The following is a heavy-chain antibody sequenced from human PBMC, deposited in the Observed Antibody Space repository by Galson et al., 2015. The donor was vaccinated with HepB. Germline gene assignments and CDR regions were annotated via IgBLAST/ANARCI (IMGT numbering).Heavy chain of an antibody. D-gene: IGHD3-10*01. J-gene: IGHJ6*02. CDR3: ARRELTTLNYYYHGMDV. CDR2: IKQDGSEK. Sequence: SLRLSCAASGFTFSSYWMSWVRQAPGKGLEWVANIKQDGSEKYYVDSVKGRFTISRDNAKNSLYLQMNSLRAEDTAVYYCARRELTTLNYYYHGMDVWGQGTTVTVSS. V-gene: IGHV3-7*03. CDR1: GFTFSSYW.